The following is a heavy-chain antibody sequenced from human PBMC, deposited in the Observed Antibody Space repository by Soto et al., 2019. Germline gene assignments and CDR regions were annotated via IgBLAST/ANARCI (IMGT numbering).Heavy chain of an antibody. Sequence: EVQLLESGGGLVHPGGSLRLSCAASGFTFSSYAMRWVRQAPVKGLEWVSAISGSGGGTYYADSWKGRFPIARANSKNRLYLQMNGREGADTAVSYCARRASGSYCDWWGQGPLVTVSS. J-gene: IGHJ4*02. V-gene: IGHV3-23*01. D-gene: IGHD1-26*01. CDR2: ISGSGGGT. CDR1: GFTFSSYA. CDR3: ARRASGSYCDW.